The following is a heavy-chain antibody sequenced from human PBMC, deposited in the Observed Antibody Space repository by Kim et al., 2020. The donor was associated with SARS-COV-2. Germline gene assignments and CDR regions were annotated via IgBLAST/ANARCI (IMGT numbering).Heavy chain of an antibody. V-gene: IGHV5-51*01. Sequence: SPSFQGQVTISADQSINTAYLQWSSLEASDTAMYYCARHMGAATGDAFDIWGQGTMVTVSS. D-gene: IGHD1-26*01. CDR3: ARHMGAATGDAFDI. J-gene: IGHJ3*02.